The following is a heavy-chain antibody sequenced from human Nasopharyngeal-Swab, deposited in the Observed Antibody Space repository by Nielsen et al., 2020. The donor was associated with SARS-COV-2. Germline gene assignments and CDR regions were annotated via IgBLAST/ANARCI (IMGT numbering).Heavy chain of an antibody. J-gene: IGHJ4*02. V-gene: IGHV3-48*03. Sequence: GESLKISCAASGFTVSSYEMNWVRQAPGKGLEWVSYISSSGSTIYYADSVKGRFTISRDNAKNSLYLQMNSLRAEDTAVYYCARDRETTIDYWGQGTLVTVSS. CDR2: ISSSGSTI. CDR1: GFTVSSYE. CDR3: ARDRETTIDY. D-gene: IGHD1-1*01.